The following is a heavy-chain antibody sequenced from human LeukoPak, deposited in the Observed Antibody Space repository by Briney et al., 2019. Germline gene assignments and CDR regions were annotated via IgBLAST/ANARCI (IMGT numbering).Heavy chain of an antibody. V-gene: IGHV1-8*01. Sequence: ASVKVSCKASGYTFTSYDINWVRQATGQGLEWMGWMNPNSGNTGYAQKFQGRATMTRNTSISTAYMELSSLRSEDTAVYYCARGWVGVPAATGENFDYWGQGTLVTVSS. J-gene: IGHJ4*02. CDR3: ARGWVGVPAATGENFDY. CDR1: GYTFTSYD. CDR2: MNPNSGNT. D-gene: IGHD2-2*01.